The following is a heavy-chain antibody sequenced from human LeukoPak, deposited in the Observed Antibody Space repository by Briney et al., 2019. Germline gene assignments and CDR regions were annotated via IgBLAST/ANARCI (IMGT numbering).Heavy chain of an antibody. Sequence: QSSETLSLTCIVSGGSISSYYWSWIRQPPGKGLEWIGYIYYSGSTNYNPSLKSRVTISVDTSKNQFSLKLSSVTAADTAVYYCARIQQLVGTVVYWGQGTLVTVSS. CDR3: ARIQQLVGTVVY. D-gene: IGHD6-13*01. CDR1: GGSISSYY. V-gene: IGHV4-59*08. J-gene: IGHJ4*02. CDR2: IYYSGST.